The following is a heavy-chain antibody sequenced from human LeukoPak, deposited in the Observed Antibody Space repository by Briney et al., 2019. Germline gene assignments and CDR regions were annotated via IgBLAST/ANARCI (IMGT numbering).Heavy chain of an antibody. CDR3: ARDQDTSFDY. J-gene: IGHJ4*02. V-gene: IGHV4-34*01. CDR2: INHSGST. CDR1: GGSFSGYY. Sequence: PSETLSLTCAVYGGSFSGYYWSWIRQPPGKGLEWIGEINHSGSTNYNPSLKSRVTISVDTPKNQFSLKLSSVTAADTAVYYCARDQDTSFDYWGQGTLVTVSS.